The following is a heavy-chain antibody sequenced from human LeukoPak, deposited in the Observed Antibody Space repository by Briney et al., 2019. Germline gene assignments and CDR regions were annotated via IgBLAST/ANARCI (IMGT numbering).Heavy chain of an antibody. CDR3: XXXXXXXXXXXXDV. Sequence: GDYAXSWVRQAPXKXXEWVGFIRSKAYGCTTEYAASVKGRCTISRDEXKRIAYMQMNSRKNEETAVXXXXXXXXXXXXXXXDVXGKXTXVTISS. V-gene: IGHV3-49*04. J-gene: IGHJ6*03. CDR1: GDYA. CDR2: IRSKAYGCTT.